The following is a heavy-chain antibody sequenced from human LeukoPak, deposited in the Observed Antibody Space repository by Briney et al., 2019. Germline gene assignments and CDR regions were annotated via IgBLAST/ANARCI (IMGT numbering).Heavy chain of an antibody. CDR2: IIPIFGTA. V-gene: IGHV1-69*13. CDR3: ARGAGEGSSWYYQTYYLDY. CDR1: GGTFSSYA. J-gene: IGHJ4*02. D-gene: IGHD6-13*01. Sequence: SVKVSCKASGGTFSSYAISWARQAPGQGLEWMGGIIPIFGTANYAQKFQGRVTITADESTSTAYMELSSLRSEDTAVYYCARGAGEGSSWYYQTYYLDYWGRGTRDTVSS.